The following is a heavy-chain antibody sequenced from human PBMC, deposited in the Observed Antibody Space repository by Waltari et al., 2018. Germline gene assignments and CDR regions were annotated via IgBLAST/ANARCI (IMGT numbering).Heavy chain of an antibody. CDR1: GFHFSHYA. Sequence: EVQLVESGGGLVQPGGSLRLSCAASGFHFSHYAVNWVRQAPGKGAEWIAYIRGGDLNSIYYTDSVKGRFTISRDNDKSSVYMQMNSLRAEDTALYYGARDHLWAIDYWGLGTPVTVSS. D-gene: IGHD1-26*01. J-gene: IGHJ4*02. CDR2: IRGGDLNSI. V-gene: IGHV3-48*01. CDR3: ARDHLWAIDY.